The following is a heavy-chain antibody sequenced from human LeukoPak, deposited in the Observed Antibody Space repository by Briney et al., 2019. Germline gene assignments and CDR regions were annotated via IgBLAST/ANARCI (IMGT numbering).Heavy chain of an antibody. D-gene: IGHD3-22*01. CDR2: VYYSGST. J-gene: IGHJ1*01. CDR1: GGSITDYY. V-gene: IGHV4-59*01. Sequence: SETLSLTCTVSGGSITDYYWNWIRQSPEKGLEWIGYVYYSGSTNYNPSLKSRVTISVDTSKNQLSLKLSSVTAADTAVYYCARLKYYYDSSGYRAEYFQHWGQGTLVTASS. CDR3: ARLKYYYDSSGYRAEYFQH.